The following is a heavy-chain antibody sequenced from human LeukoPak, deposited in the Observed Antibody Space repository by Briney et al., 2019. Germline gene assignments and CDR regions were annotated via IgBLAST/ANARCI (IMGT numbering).Heavy chain of an antibody. J-gene: IGHJ4*02. D-gene: IGHD4-23*01. CDR1: GFTFSSYS. CDR3: ARARGGGNSVPLSDC. CDR2: ISSGSFST. Sequence: GGSLRLSCAASGFTFSSYSMNWVRQAPGKGLEWTSYISSGSFSTYYADSVKGRFTVSRDNAKNSLYLQMHSLSDEDTAVYYCARARGGGNSVPLSDCWGQGTLVTVSS. V-gene: IGHV3-48*02.